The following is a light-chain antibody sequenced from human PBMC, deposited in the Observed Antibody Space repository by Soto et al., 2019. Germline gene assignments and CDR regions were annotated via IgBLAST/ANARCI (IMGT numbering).Light chain of an antibody. V-gene: IGKV1-5*03. CDR2: GTS. Sequence: DIHMTQSPSTLSASVGDRVTITCRASQSISIWLAWYQQKPGRAPNLLIYGTSSLESGFPSRFSGSGSWTEFPLTICSRQPDDFWTYYCQHYNDYSWTFGQGTRVEIK. J-gene: IGKJ1*01. CDR3: QHYNDYSWT. CDR1: QSISIW.